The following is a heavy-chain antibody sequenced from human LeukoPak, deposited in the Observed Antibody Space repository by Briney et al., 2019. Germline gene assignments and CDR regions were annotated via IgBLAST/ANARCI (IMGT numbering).Heavy chain of an antibody. J-gene: IGHJ4*02. V-gene: IGHV3-64*02. D-gene: IGHD1-26*01. CDR1: GFTFSGYA. CDR2: ISTDGGST. CDR3: ARDGGSYSFDY. Sequence: GSLRLSCAASGFTFSGYAVHWVRQAPGKGLEYVSAISTDGGSTYYADSVKGRFTISRDNSKNTLYLQMGSLRAEDMAVYYCARDGGSYSFDYWGQGTLVTVSS.